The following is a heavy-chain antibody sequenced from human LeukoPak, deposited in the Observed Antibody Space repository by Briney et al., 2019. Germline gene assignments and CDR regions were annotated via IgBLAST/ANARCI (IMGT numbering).Heavy chain of an antibody. V-gene: IGHV3-64*01. D-gene: IGHD6-13*01. J-gene: IGHJ3*02. CDR3: ARDPGSSSWYKWGTFDI. CDR1: GFTFSSYA. Sequence: GGSLRLSCAASGFTFSSYAMHWVRQAPGKGLEYVSAISSNGGSTYYANSVKGRFTISRDNSKNTLYLQMGSLRAEDMAVYYCARDPGSSSWYKWGTFDIWGQGTMVTVSS. CDR2: ISSNGGST.